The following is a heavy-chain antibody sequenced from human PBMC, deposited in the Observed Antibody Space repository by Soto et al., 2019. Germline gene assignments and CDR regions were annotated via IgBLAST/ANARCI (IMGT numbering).Heavy chain of an antibody. Sequence: QVQLVQSGAEMKKPGSSVKVSCQSSGGTFNTYAMNWVRQAPGQGPEWMGDISPMFGAANYAPKFQGRVTMTADESTGTSYMQLGSLTSEDTALYFCAREVQVHTPAFVYWGQGTLVTVS. J-gene: IGHJ4*02. D-gene: IGHD3-10*01. CDR3: AREVQVHTPAFVY. CDR2: ISPMFGAA. V-gene: IGHV1-69*19. CDR1: GGTFNTYA.